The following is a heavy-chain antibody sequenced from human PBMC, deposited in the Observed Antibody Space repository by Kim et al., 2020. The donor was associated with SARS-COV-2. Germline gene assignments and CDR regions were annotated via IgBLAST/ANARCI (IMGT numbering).Heavy chain of an antibody. CDR3: AKGISVGVPNLFDY. J-gene: IGHJ4*02. D-gene: IGHD3-3*01. Sequence: ACSVKARFTITRDNSKNTLYLQMNSLRAEDTAVYYCAKGISVGVPNLFDYWGQGTLVTVSS. V-gene: IGHV3-23*01.